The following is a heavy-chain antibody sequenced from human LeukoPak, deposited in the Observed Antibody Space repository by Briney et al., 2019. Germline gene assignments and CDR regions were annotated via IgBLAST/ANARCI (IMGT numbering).Heavy chain of an antibody. V-gene: IGHV4-59*01. CDR3: ARSTVTTMSVDY. J-gene: IGHJ4*02. D-gene: IGHD4-17*01. CDR1: GGSISSYY. Sequence: PSETLSLTCTVSGGSISSYYWSWIRQPPGKGLEWIGYIYYSGSTNYNPSLKSRVTISVDTSKNQFSLKLSSVTAADTAVYYCARSTVTTMSVDYWGQGTLVTVSS. CDR2: IYYSGST.